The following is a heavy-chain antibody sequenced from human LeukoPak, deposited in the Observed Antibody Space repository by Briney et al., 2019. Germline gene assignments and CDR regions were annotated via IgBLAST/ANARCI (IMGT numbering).Heavy chain of an antibody. D-gene: IGHD3-10*01. Sequence: SETLSLTCAVYGGSFSGYYWSWIRQPPGKGLEWIGEINHSGSTNYNPSLKSRVTISVDTSKNQFSLKLSSVTAADTAVYYRARRAVVRGVISYWGQGTLVTVSS. V-gene: IGHV4-34*01. CDR2: INHSGST. CDR3: ARRAVVRGVISY. J-gene: IGHJ4*02. CDR1: GGSFSGYY.